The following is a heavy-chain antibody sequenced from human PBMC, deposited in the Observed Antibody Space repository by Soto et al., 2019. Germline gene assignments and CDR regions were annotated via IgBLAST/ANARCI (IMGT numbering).Heavy chain of an antibody. CDR2: INHSGST. CDR1: GGSFSGYY. J-gene: IGHJ6*02. D-gene: IGHD6-19*01. V-gene: IGHV4-34*01. CDR3: ARLGPIAVAGAIVYYYYYARDV. Sequence: QVQLQQWGAGLLKPSETLSLTCAVYGGSFSGYYWSWIRQPPGKGLEWIAEINHSGSTNYNPSLKRRVTISVDTSKTQFYLNLSSLTAADTAVYYCARLGPIAVAGAIVYYYYYARDVWGQGTTVTVSS.